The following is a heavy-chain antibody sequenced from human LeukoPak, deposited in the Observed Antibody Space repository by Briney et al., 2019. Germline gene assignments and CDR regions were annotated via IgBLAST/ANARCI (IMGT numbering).Heavy chain of an antibody. CDR1: GYTFTGYH. V-gene: IGHV1-18*04. CDR2: ISAYNGNT. CDR3: ATRDYGQFDY. J-gene: IGHJ4*02. Sequence: AASVKVSCKTSGYTFTGYHIHWVRQAPGQGLEWMGWISAYNGNTNYAQKLQGRVTMTTDTSTSTAYMELRSLRSDDTAVYYCATRDYGQFDYWGQGALVTVSS. D-gene: IGHD4-17*01.